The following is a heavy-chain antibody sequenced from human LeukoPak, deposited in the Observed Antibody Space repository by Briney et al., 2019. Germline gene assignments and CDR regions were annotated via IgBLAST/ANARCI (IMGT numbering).Heavy chain of an antibody. Sequence: GESLKISCVGSGYSYWIGWVRQMPGKGLEWMGIIYPGDSDTTYSPSLQGQVTISADKSISTAYLQWRSLKASDTAMYYCARGLPRSMAGTRSGAFDIWGQGTMVTVSS. CDR2: IYPGDSDT. CDR3: ARGLPRSMAGTRSGAFDI. J-gene: IGHJ3*02. V-gene: IGHV5-51*01. CDR1: GYSYW. D-gene: IGHD6-19*01.